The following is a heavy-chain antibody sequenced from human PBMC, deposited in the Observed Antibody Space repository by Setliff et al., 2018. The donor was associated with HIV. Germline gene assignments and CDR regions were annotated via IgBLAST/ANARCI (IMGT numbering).Heavy chain of an antibody. J-gene: IGHJ3*02. Sequence: GGSLRLSCAASGFTFSSNWMHWVRQVPGKGLVWVSRISPDGSSISYADSVKGRFTISRDNAKNTLYLQMNSLRAEDTAVYYCATDGERWQQYAFDIWGQGTMVTVSS. D-gene: IGHD3-10*01. V-gene: IGHV3-74*01. CDR3: ATDGERWQQYAFDI. CDR1: GFTFSSNW. CDR2: ISPDGSSI.